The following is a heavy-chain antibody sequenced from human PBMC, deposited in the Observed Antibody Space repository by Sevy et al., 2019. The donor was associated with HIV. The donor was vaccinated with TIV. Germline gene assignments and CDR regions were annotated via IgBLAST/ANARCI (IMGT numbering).Heavy chain of an antibody. CDR2: INHSGST. Sequence: SETLSLTCAVYGGSFSGYYWSWIRQPPGKGLEWIGEINHSGSTNYNPSLKSRVTISVDTSKNQFSLKLSSVTAADTAVYYCARGRRGTYYYGSGSYYNAPGGRWDLNWFDPWGQGTLVTVSS. CDR1: GGSFSGYY. V-gene: IGHV4-34*01. J-gene: IGHJ5*02. CDR3: ARGRRGTYYYGSGSYYNAPGGRWDLNWFDP. D-gene: IGHD3-10*01.